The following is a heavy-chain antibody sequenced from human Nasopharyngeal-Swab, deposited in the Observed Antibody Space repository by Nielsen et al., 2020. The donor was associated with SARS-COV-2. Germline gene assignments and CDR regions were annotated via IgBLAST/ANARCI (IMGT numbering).Heavy chain of an antibody. CDR3: AKDGYSSSWYYYYGMDV. CDR1: GFTFSSYS. V-gene: IGHV3-21*04. D-gene: IGHD6-13*01. CDR2: ISSSSSYI. Sequence: GESLKISCAASGFTFSSYSMNWVRQAPGKGLEWVSSISSSSSYIYYADSVKGRFTISRDNAKNTLYLQMNSLRAEDTAVYYCAKDGYSSSWYYYYGMDVWGQGTTVTVSS. J-gene: IGHJ6*02.